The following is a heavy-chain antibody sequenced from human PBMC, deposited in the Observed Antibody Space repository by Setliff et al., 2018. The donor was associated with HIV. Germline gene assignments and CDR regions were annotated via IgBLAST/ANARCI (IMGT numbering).Heavy chain of an antibody. Sequence: SETLPLTCTVSGGSINSTSYYWGWIRQPPGNGLEWIGSIYHTGSTYYKPSLKSRVTISVDTSKNQFSLRLSSVAAGDTAVYYCARSFGFGIVVIGHWGQGTLVTVSS. D-gene: IGHD3-22*01. J-gene: IGHJ4*02. CDR1: GGSINSTSYY. V-gene: IGHV4-39*01. CDR2: IYHTGST. CDR3: ARSFGFGIVVIGH.